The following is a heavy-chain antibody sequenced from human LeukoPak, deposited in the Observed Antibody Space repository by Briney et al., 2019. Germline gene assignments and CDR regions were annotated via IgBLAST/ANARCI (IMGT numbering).Heavy chain of an antibody. Sequence: GASVKVSCKASGYTFTSYDINWVRQATGQGLEWMGWMNPNSGNTGYAQKFQGRVTITRNTSISTAYMELSSLRSEDTAVYYCARAYVDTAMGLASWVGYYYYYMDVWGKGTTVTVSS. D-gene: IGHD5-18*01. CDR1: GYTFTSYD. CDR2: MNPNSGNT. V-gene: IGHV1-8*03. J-gene: IGHJ6*03. CDR3: ARAYVDTAMGLASWVGYYYYYMDV.